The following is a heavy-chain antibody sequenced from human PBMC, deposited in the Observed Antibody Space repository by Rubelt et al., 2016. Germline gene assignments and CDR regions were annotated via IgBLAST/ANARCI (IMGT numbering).Heavy chain of an antibody. CDR1: GYTFTSYT. V-gene: IGHV7-4-1*02. D-gene: IGHD5-18*01. CDR2: INTNTGNP. J-gene: IGHJ5*02. Sequence: QVQLVQSGSELKKPGASVKVSCKASGYTFTSYTMNWVRQATGQGLEWMGWINTNTGNPTFALGFTGLLVFALDTSFSKAYLHIRSLKAEDTAVYYCARGTGTAMVNWFDPWGQGTLVTVSS. CDR3: ARGTGTAMVNWFDP.